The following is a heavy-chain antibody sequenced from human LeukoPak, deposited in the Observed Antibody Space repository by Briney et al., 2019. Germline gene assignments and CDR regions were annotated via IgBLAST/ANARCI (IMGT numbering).Heavy chain of an antibody. D-gene: IGHD3-10*01. CDR2: IYTSGGT. Sequence: LGTLSLTRTVSGGSIYNYYWNWIRQRAGKGLECLGRIYTSGGTTYNPSLKSRVSMSVDTSKTQFSLRLGSVTAADTAVYYCARGNAVDMLRGAYDFWGQGTLVTVSS. CDR1: GGSIYNYY. CDR3: ARGNAVDMLRGAYDF. V-gene: IGHV4-4*07. J-gene: IGHJ4*02.